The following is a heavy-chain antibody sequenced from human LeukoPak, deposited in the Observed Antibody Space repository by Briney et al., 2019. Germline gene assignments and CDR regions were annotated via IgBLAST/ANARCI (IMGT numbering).Heavy chain of an antibody. CDR1: GFTSRSYA. CDR2: MSGSGGST. Sequence: GGSLRLSCAVSGFTSRSYAMTWVRQAPGKGLEWVSAMSGSGGSTHYADSVKGRFTISRDSSKDTLYLQMNSLRAEDTAVYYCAKGRSGTYYYYGMDVWGQGTTVTVSS. J-gene: IGHJ6*02. V-gene: IGHV3-23*01. D-gene: IGHD3-10*01. CDR3: AKGRSGTYYYYGMDV.